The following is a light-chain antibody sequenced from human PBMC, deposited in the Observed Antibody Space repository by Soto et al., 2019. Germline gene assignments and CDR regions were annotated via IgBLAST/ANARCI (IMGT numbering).Light chain of an antibody. Sequence: QSALTQPASVSGSPGQSITISCTGTSSDVGFFNYVSWYQQHPGKAPKLMIYEVTNRPSGVPVRFSGSKSGNVASLTISWLQAEDEADYYCSSYTSSSTYVFGTGTKLTVL. CDR2: EVT. V-gene: IGLV2-14*03. J-gene: IGLJ1*01. CDR1: SSDVGFFNY. CDR3: SSYTSSSTYV.